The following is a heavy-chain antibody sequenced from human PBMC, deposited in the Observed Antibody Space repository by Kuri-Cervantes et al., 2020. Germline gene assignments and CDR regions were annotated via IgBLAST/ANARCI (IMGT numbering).Heavy chain of an antibody. Sequence: ASVKVSCKASGDTFTGYYMHWVRQAPGQGLEWMGWINPNSGGTNYAQKFQGRVTMTRDTSISTAYMELSRLRSDDTAVYYCARGGFLEWYNCAHEDFDIWGQGTMVTVSS. V-gene: IGHV1-2*02. CDR1: GDTFTGYY. CDR2: INPNSGGT. CDR3: ARGGFLEWYNCAHEDFDI. D-gene: IGHD3-3*01. J-gene: IGHJ3*02.